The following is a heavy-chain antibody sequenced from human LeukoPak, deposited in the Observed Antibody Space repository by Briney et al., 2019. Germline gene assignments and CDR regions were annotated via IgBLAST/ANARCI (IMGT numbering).Heavy chain of an antibody. CDR2: ISGSGGST. V-gene: IGHV3-23*01. J-gene: IGHJ4*02. Sequence: GGSLRLSCAVSGLTLSNYAMSWVRQAPGEGLEWVSGISGSGGSTYYADSVKGRFTISRDNSKNTLYLQMNGLRAEDTAVYFCSGGGGWQGFDYWGQGTLVTVSP. CDR3: SGGGGWQGFDY. CDR1: GLTLSNYA. D-gene: IGHD6-19*01.